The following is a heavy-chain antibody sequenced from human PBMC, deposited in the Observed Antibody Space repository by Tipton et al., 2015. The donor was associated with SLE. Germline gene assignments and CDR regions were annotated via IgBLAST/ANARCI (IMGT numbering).Heavy chain of an antibody. CDR2: INHSGST. CDR1: GGSISSYY. CDR3: ARGGPRGFWVIAIQARYFDY. V-gene: IGHV4-34*01. J-gene: IGHJ4*02. Sequence: TLSLTCTVSGGSISSYYWSWIRQPPGKGLEWIGEINHSGSTNYNPSLKSRVTISVDTSKNQFSLKVSSVTAADTAVYYCARGGPRGFWVIAIQARYFDYWGQGTLVTVSS. D-gene: IGHD2-21*01.